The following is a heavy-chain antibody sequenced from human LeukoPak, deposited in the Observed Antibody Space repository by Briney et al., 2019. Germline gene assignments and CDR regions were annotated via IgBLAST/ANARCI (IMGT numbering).Heavy chain of an antibody. CDR1: GFTFDDYA. V-gene: IGHV3-9*01. CDR3: AKDILRESYALDY. D-gene: IGHD2-2*01. Sequence: PGRSLRLPCAASGFTFDDYAMHWVRQAPGKGLEWVSGISWNSGSIGYADSVKGRFTISRDNAKNSLYLQMNSLRAEDTALYYCAKDILRESYALDYWGQGTLVTVSS. J-gene: IGHJ4*02. CDR2: ISWNSGSI.